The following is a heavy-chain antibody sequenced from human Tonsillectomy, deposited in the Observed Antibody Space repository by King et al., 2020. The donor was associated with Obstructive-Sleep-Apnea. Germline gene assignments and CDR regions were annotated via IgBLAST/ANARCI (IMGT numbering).Heavy chain of an antibody. V-gene: IGHV3-30*04. Sequence: VQLVESGGGVVQPGKSLRLSCAASGFTFSRNAMHWVRQAPGKGLEWVAGISSDGSNKYYADSVKGRFTISRDNSKNTLYLQMNSLRAEDTAVYFCASDVKEGYNHYYYYGMDVWGQGTTVTVSS. CDR1: GFTFSRNA. CDR3: ASDVKEGYNHYYYYGMDV. D-gene: IGHD5-24*01. J-gene: IGHJ6*02. CDR2: ISSDGSNK.